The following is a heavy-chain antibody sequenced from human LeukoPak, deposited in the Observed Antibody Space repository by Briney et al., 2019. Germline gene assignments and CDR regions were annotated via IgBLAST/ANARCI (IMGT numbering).Heavy chain of an antibody. CDR1: GGSISSYY. CDR3: ARVLSAAGTGGGNWFDP. J-gene: IGHJ5*02. CDR2: IYYSGST. V-gene: IGHV4-59*01. D-gene: IGHD6-13*01. Sequence: SETLSLTCTVSGGSISSYYWSWIRQPPGKGLEWIGYIYYSGSTNYNPSLKSRVTISVDTSKNQFSLKLSSVTAADTAVYYCARVLSAAGTGGGNWFDPWGQGTLVTVSS.